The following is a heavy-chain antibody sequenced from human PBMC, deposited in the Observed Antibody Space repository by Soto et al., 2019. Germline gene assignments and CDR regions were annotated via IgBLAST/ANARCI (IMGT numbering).Heavy chain of an antibody. Sequence: QVQLQESGPGLVKPSQTLSLTCTVSGGSISSGGYYWSWIRQHPGKGLEWIGYIYYSGSTYYNPYLKRRVTISVDTSKNQFSLKLSSVTAADTAVYYCASGAMVRGVVNLWGRGTLVTVSS. CDR2: IYYSGST. D-gene: IGHD3-10*01. CDR3: ASGAMVRGVVNL. V-gene: IGHV4-31*03. CDR1: GGSISSGGYY. J-gene: IGHJ2*01.